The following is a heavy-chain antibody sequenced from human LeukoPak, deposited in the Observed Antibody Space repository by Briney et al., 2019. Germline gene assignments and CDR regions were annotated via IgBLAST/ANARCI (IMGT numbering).Heavy chain of an antibody. CDR3: ARDSVAAIGTGYYYYGMDV. V-gene: IGHV4-30-4*01. Sequence: PSQTLSLTCTASGGSIGSSDYYWSWIRQPPGKGLEWIGYIFYSGSTHYNPSLRSRVTISLDTSKNQFSLKLSSVTAADTAVYYCARDSVAAIGTGYYYYGMDVWGQGTTVTVSS. D-gene: IGHD1-1*01. CDR1: GGSIGSSDYY. CDR2: IFYSGST. J-gene: IGHJ6*02.